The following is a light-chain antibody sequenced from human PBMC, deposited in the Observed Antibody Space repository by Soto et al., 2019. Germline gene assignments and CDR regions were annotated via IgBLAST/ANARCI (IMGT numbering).Light chain of an antibody. J-gene: IGKJ1*01. CDR1: QSVSSNF. CDR3: QQYGNSPRT. CDR2: GAS. V-gene: IGKV3-20*01. Sequence: DIVLTQSPGTLSLSPGERATLSCRASQSVSSNFLAWYQQKPGQAPRLLISGASSRATGIPDRFSGSGSGTDFTITISRLEPADFAVYYCQQYGNSPRTFGQGTKVEIK.